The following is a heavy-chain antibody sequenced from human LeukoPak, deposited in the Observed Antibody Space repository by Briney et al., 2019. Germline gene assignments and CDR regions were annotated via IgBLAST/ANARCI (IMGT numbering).Heavy chain of an antibody. CDR2: INHSGST. CDR3: ARAKRKSVVPAVTTRSYNWNQPFDY. Sequence: PSETLSLTCAVSGGSFSGYYWSWIRQPPGKGLEWIGEINHSGSTNYNPSLKSRVTISVDTSKNQFSLKLSSVTAADTAVYYCARAKRKSVVPAVTTRSYNWNQPFDYWGQGTLVTVSS. CDR1: GGSFSGYY. J-gene: IGHJ4*02. V-gene: IGHV4-34*01. D-gene: IGHD2-2*01.